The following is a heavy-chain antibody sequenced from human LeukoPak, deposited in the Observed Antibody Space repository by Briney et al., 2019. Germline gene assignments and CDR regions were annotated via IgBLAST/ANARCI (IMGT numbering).Heavy chain of an antibody. CDR3: ARELWLKVFDI. J-gene: IGHJ3*02. Sequence: PGGSLRLSCAASGFTFSTYSVNWVRQAPGKGLEWVSAISGRSDYIFYADSVRGRFTISRDNAKNSLYLQMNNLRAEDTAVYYCARELWLKVFDIWGQGTMVTVSS. CDR1: GFTFSTYS. CDR2: ISGRSDYI. V-gene: IGHV3-21*06. D-gene: IGHD3-10*01.